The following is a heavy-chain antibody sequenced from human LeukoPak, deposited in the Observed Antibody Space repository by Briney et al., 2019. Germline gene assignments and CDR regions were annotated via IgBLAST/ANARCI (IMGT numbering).Heavy chain of an antibody. Sequence: SETLSLTCTVSGGSISSYYWSWIRQPPGKGLEWIAYISDIGSINYNPSLKSRVTISLDTSKNQFSLKLSSVTAADTAVYYCAGHHPHNTVDFWGQGTLATVSS. CDR2: ISDIGSI. V-gene: IGHV4-59*08. J-gene: IGHJ4*02. CDR1: GGSISSYY. D-gene: IGHD2-8*02. CDR3: AGHHPHNTVDF.